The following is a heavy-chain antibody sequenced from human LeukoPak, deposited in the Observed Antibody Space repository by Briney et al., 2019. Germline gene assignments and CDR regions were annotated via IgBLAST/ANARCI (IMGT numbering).Heavy chain of an antibody. V-gene: IGHV3-48*03. Sequence: SGGSLRLSCVGSGITFSGFELNWVRQAPGKGLDWVSYIRDDGSTKTYGDSVEGRLTISRDNAKNTLSLQMNSLRLEDTGVYYCSRRFRDWGRGILVTVSS. CDR1: GITFSGFE. CDR2: IRDDGSTK. CDR3: SRRFRD. J-gene: IGHJ4*02.